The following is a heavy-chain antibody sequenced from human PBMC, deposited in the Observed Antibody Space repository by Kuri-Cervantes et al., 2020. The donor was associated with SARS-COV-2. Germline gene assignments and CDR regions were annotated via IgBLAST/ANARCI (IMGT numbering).Heavy chain of an antibody. CDR3: ARCLLGISDFDY. CDR1: GFSLSTSGMC. V-gene: IGHV2-70*11. D-gene: IGHD6-13*01. J-gene: IGHJ4*02. Sequence: SGPTLVKPTQTLTLTCTFSGFSLSTSGMCVSWIRQPPGKALGWLARIDWDDDKYYSTSLKTRLTISKDTSKNQVVLTMTNMDPVDTATYYCARCLLGISDFDYWGQGTLVTVSS. CDR2: IDWDDDK.